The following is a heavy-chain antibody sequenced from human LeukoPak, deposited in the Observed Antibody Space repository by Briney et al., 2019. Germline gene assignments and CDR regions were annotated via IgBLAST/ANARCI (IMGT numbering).Heavy chain of an antibody. Sequence: GESLKISCKGSGYSFTSYWIGWVRRMPGKGLEWMGIIYPGDSDTRYSPSFQGQATISADKSISTAYRQWSSLKASDTAMYYCARLAYCGGDCYSAFDIWGQGTMVTVSS. V-gene: IGHV5-51*01. CDR1: GYSFTSYW. J-gene: IGHJ3*02. D-gene: IGHD2-21*02. CDR3: ARLAYCGGDCYSAFDI. CDR2: IYPGDSDT.